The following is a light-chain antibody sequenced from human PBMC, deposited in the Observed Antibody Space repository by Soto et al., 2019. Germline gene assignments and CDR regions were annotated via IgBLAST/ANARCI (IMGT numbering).Light chain of an antibody. V-gene: IGKV1-5*03. Sequence: IQMTQSPSTLAAYVGDRVTITCRASQSISSWLAWYQQKPGKAPKLLIYKASSLESGVPSRFSGSGSGTEFTLTISSLQPDDFATYYCQQYNSWWTFGQGTKLEIK. CDR1: QSISSW. CDR3: QQYNSWWT. CDR2: KAS. J-gene: IGKJ2*02.